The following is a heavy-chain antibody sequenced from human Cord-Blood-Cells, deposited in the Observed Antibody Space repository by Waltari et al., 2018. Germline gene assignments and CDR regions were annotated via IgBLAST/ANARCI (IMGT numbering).Heavy chain of an antibody. CDR2: IYYSGST. J-gene: IGHJ5*02. Sequence: QLQLQESGPGLVKPSETLSLTCTVPGGPILSSSSYWGWIRQPPGNGLEWIGSIYYSGSTYYNPSLKSRVTISVDTSKNQFSLKLSSVTAADTAVYYCASSPRYYDFWSGYYNWFDPWGQGTLVTVSS. CDR1: GGPILSSSSY. D-gene: IGHD3-3*01. V-gene: IGHV4-39*01. CDR3: ASSPRYYDFWSGYYNWFDP.